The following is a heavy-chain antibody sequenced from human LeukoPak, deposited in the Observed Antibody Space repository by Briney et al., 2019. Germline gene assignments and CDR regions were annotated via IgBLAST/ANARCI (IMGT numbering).Heavy chain of an antibody. CDR1: GGSISDYS. CDR2: IYYSGSA. Sequence: SKTLSLTCTVSGGSISDYSWSWIRQPPGKVLEWIGNIYYSGSANHNPSLKSRVTISRETSKNQFSLKLTSVTTADTVVYYCARAGGVKTAALDLDYWGQGTLVTVSS. V-gene: IGHV4-59*01. D-gene: IGHD6-25*01. CDR3: ARAGGVKTAALDLDY. J-gene: IGHJ4*02.